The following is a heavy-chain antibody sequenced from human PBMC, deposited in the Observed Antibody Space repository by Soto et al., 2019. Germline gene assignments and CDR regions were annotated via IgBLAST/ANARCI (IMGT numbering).Heavy chain of an antibody. J-gene: IGHJ6*02. CDR3: ARNRDPSSKTHGMDV. Sequence: EVQLVESGGGLVAPGGSLRLSCTPSGLSFSTHSMNWVRQAPGKGLEWVSSISSSSYYIYYADSVKGRFTISRDNAKNTLFLQMNSLRADDTAVYYCARNRDPSSKTHGMDVWGQGTTVAVSS. CDR1: GLSFSTHS. CDR2: ISSSSYYI. V-gene: IGHV3-21*06.